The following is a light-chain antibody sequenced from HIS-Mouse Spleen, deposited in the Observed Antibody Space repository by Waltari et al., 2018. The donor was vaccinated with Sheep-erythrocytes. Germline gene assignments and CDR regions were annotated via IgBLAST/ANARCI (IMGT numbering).Light chain of an antibody. CDR3: CSYAGSSTWV. Sequence: QSALTQPASVSGSPGQSITISCTGTSSDVGSYNLVSWYQQHPGNAPKPLIYEGSKRPSGVANRVAGSKAGNTASLTLSGLQAEDEADYYCCSYAGSSTWVFGGGTKLTVL. V-gene: IGLV2-23*01. CDR2: EGS. CDR1: SSDVGSYNL. J-gene: IGLJ3*02.